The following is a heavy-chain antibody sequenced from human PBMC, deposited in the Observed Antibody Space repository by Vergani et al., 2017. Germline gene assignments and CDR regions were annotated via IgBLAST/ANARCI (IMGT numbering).Heavy chain of an antibody. CDR1: GYTFTSYG. CDR3: ARDLGYCSGGSCREYNWFDP. D-gene: IGHD2-15*01. CDR2: ISAYNGNT. Sequence: QVQLVQSGAEVKKPGASVKVSCKASGYTFTSYGISWVRQAPGQGLEWMGWISAYNGNTNYTQKLQGRVTMTTDTYTSTAYMELRSLRSDYTAVYYCARDLGYCSGGSCREYNWFDPWGQGTLVTVSS. J-gene: IGHJ5*02. V-gene: IGHV1-18*01.